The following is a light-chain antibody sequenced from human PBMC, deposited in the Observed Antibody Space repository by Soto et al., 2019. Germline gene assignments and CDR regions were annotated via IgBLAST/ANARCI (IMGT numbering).Light chain of an antibody. V-gene: IGLV1-40*01. CDR3: SSYTSSSTLLYV. CDR2: GNS. Sequence: SVLTQPPSVSGAPGQRVTISCTGSSSNIGAGYDVHWYQQLPGTAPKLLIYGNSNRPSGVPDRFSGSKSGTSASLAITGLQAEDEADYYCSSYTSSSTLLYVFGTGTKVTVL. J-gene: IGLJ1*01. CDR1: SSNIGAGYD.